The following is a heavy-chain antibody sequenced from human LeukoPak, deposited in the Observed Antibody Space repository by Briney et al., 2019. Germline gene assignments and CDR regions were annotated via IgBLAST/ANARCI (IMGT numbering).Heavy chain of an antibody. CDR3: ASGRFGDRGGYYFDY. CDR1: GGTFSSYD. Sequence: ASVKVSCKASGGTFSSYDINWVRQATGQGLEWMGWMNPNSGNTGYAQKFQGRVTITRNTSISTAYMELSSLRSEDTAVYYCASGRFGDRGGYYFDYWGQGTLVTVSS. D-gene: IGHD3-10*01. V-gene: IGHV1-8*03. J-gene: IGHJ4*02. CDR2: MNPNSGNT.